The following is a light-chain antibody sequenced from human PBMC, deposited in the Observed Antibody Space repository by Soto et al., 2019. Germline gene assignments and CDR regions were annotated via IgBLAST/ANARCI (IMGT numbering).Light chain of an antibody. CDR3: QQYERPPFA. J-gene: IGKJ2*01. Sequence: EIVLTQSPGTLSLSPGDRATLSCRASQRVSNSYLAWYQQKPGQAPRLLIHDASTRAAGVPDRVTGGGSGTDFTLTISALEPEDFALYFCQQYERPPFAFGQGTRLEI. CDR1: QRVSNSY. CDR2: DAS. V-gene: IGKV3-20*01.